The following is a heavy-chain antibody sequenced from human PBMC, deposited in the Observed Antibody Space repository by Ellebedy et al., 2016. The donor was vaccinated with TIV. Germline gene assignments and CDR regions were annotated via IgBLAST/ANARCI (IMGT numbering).Heavy chain of an antibody. D-gene: IGHD3-22*01. CDR2: LHPSGTP. CDR3: ARHGPQWFDAFDL. J-gene: IGHJ3*01. Sequence: SETLSLTCAVSGVSITSHFWTWIRQPAGGGLEWIGRLHPSGTPNYNPSLKSRDIMSRDTSKDQFSLKLSSVTAADTAVYYCARHGPQWFDAFDLWGQGTLVTVSS. V-gene: IGHV4-4*07. CDR1: GVSITSHF.